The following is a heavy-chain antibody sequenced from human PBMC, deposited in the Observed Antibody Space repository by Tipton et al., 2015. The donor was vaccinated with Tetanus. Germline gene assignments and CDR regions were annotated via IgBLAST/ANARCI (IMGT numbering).Heavy chain of an antibody. CDR2: INHSGST. CDR3: ARIDYGDRILYFDS. D-gene: IGHD4-17*01. Sequence: TLSLTCAVYGGSFSGYYWSWIRQPPGKGLEWIGEINHSGSTNYNPSLKSRVTISVDTSKNQFSLKLSSVTAADPAVYYCARIDYGDRILYFDSWGQGTLVPVSS. J-gene: IGHJ4*02. V-gene: IGHV4-34*01. CDR1: GGSFSGYY.